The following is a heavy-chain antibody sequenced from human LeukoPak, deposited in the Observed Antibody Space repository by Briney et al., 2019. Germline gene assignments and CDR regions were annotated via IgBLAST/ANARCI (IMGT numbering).Heavy chain of an antibody. CDR3: ASRRRRNWDAFDI. J-gene: IGHJ3*02. D-gene: IGHD1-20*01. Sequence: SETLSLTCTVSGGSISSYQWSWLRQPPGKGLEWIGYMYYSASPNFYPALKIRVPISVYTSKNQFSLKLSSLTAAATAVYYCASRRRRNWDAFDIWGQGTMVAVSS. CDR2: MYYSASP. CDR1: GGSISSYQ. V-gene: IGHV4-59*12.